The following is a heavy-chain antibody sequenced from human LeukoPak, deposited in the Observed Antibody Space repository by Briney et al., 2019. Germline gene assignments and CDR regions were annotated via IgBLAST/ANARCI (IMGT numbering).Heavy chain of an antibody. CDR1: GFTFSHYL. CDR3: GRGGNGIDI. V-gene: IGHV3-74*01. J-gene: IGHJ3*02. CDR2: INSDESNT. D-gene: IGHD2-8*01. Sequence: GGSLRLSCAASGFTFSHYLMHWVRQAPGKGLVWVSRINSDESNTNSYADSVKGRFIISRDNAKNTLYLQMNSLRAEDTAVYFCGRGGNGIDIWGQGTPVIVSS.